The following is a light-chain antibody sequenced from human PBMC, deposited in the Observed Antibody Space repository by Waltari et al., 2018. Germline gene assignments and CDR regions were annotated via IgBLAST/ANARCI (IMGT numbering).Light chain of an antibody. Sequence: QSALTQPASVSGSPGQSITVSCTGTSSDVGSYNLVSWYQHHPPKAPKLMIYEVSKRPSGVFNRFSGSKSVNTASLTISGLQPEDEADYYCCSYAGANTYVFGSGTKVTVL. CDR3: CSYAGANTYV. CDR1: SSDVGSYNL. J-gene: IGLJ1*01. V-gene: IGLV2-23*02. CDR2: EVS.